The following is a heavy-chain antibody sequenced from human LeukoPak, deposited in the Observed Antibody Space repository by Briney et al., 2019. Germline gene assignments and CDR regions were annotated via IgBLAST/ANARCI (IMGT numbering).Heavy chain of an antibody. V-gene: IGHV1-69*05. CDR1: GGTFSSYA. CDR3: ARDGYYDSSGSLNPRDY. Sequence: SVKVSCKASGGTFSSYAISWVRQAPGQGLEWVGGIIPIFGTANYAQKFQGRVTITTDESPGTAYMELSSLRSEDTAVYYCARDGYYDSSGSLNPRDYWGQGTLVTVSS. CDR2: IIPIFGTA. J-gene: IGHJ4*02. D-gene: IGHD3-22*01.